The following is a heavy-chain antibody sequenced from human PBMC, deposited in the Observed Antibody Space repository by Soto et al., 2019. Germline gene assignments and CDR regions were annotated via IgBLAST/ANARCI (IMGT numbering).Heavy chain of an antibody. Sequence: PSETLSLTCTVSGGSIGSYHWSWVRQPPGKGLEWIASVYYTGTTNYNPSLGSRVTISIDAPGNRFSMEITSVTAADTAIYYCARDTILTGMFDFWGQGTLVTVSS. CDR2: VYYTGTT. J-gene: IGHJ4*02. CDR3: ARDTILTGMFDF. V-gene: IGHV4-59*01. CDR1: GGSIGSYH. D-gene: IGHD3-3*01.